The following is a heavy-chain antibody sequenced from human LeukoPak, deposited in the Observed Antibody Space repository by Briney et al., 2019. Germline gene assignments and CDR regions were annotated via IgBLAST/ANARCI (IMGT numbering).Heavy chain of an antibody. V-gene: IGHV5-51*01. Sequence: HGESLKISCKGSGYSFTSYWIGWVRQMPGKGLEWMGIIYPGDSDTRYSPSFQCQVTISADKSISTAYLQWISLKASDTAMYYCARNPTNCGGDCYTDYWGQGTLVTVSS. J-gene: IGHJ4*01. CDR2: IYPGDSDT. CDR1: GYSFTSYW. D-gene: IGHD2-21*01. CDR3: ARNPTNCGGDCYTDY.